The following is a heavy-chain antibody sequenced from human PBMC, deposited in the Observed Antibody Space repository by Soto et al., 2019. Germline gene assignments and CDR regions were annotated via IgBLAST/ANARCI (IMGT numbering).Heavy chain of an antibody. Sequence: QVQLVESGGGVVQPGRSLRLSCAASGFSFSSYGMHWVRQAPGKGLEWVAVIWYDGSNKYYADSVKGRFTISRDNSKNTLYLQMNSLRTEDTAVYYCARDVGGSGEDAFDIWGQGTMVTVSS. CDR3: ARDVGGSGEDAFDI. J-gene: IGHJ3*02. CDR1: GFSFSSYG. D-gene: IGHD3-10*01. CDR2: IWYDGSNK. V-gene: IGHV3-33*01.